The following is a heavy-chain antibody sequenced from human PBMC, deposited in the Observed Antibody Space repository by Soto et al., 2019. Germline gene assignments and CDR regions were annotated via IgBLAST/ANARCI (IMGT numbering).Heavy chain of an antibody. CDR1: GFTFSMFS. D-gene: IGHD4-17*01. J-gene: IGHJ5*02. V-gene: IGHV3-64D*06. CDR2: IGSNGDST. CDR3: VHPRSTVQIPPT. Sequence: QPGGSLRLSCSASGFTFSMFSMHWVRQAPGKGLEYVSGIGSNGDSTYYADSVKGRFTISRDNSKNTLYLQMSSLRAVDTAVYYCVHPRSTVQIPPTWGQGTLVTVSS.